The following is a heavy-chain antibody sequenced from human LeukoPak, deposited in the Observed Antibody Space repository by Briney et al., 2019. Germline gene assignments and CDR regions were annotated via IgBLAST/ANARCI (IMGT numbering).Heavy chain of an antibody. CDR2: IYYSGST. V-gene: IGHV4-59*01. D-gene: IGHD3-22*01. CDR3: ARDPETPTQYYDSSGYYSYFDY. J-gene: IGHJ4*02. CDR1: GDSISSYY. Sequence: SETLSLICTVSGDSISSYYWSWIRQPPGKGLEWIGYIYYSGSTNYNPSLKSRVTISVDTSKNQFSLKLSSVTAADTAVYYCARDPETPTQYYDSSGYYSYFDYWGQGTLVTVSS.